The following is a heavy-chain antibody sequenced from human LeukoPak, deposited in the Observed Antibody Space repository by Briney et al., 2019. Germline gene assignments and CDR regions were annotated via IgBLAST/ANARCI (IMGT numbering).Heavy chain of an antibody. CDR1: GGSISSGVYY. J-gene: IGHJ3*02. D-gene: IGHD6-13*01. CDR3: ARYQTPIAAAGSRYAFDI. CDR2: IYYSGST. V-gene: IGHV4-61*08. Sequence: SETLSLTCTVSGGSISSGVYYWNWIRQYTGKGLEWIGYIYYSGSTNYNPSLKSRVTMSVDTSKNQFSLKLSSVTAADTAVYYCARYQTPIAAAGSRYAFDIWGQGTMVTVSS.